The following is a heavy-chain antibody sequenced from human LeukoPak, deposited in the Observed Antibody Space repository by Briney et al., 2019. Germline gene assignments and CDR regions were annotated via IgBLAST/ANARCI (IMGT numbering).Heavy chain of an antibody. CDR3: ARVHYNTAMVDIDY. J-gene: IGHJ4*02. Sequence: GGSLRPSCAASGFTFSSYEMHWVRQAPGKGLEWISYISSSGSTIYYADSVKGRFTISRDNGKNSLYLQMNSLRAEDTAVYYCARVHYNTAMVDIDYWGQGTLVTVSS. V-gene: IGHV3-48*03. CDR1: GFTFSSYE. D-gene: IGHD5-18*01. CDR2: ISSSGSTI.